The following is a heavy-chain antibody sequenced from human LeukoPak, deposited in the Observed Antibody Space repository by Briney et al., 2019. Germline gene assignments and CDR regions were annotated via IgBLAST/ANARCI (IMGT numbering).Heavy chain of an antibody. V-gene: IGHV4-34*01. Sequence: MSSETLSLTCAVYGGSFSGYYWSWIRQPPGKGLEWLGEINHSGSTNYNPSLKSRVTISVDTSKNQFSLKLSSVTAADTAVYYCARVFGWFGEPCMDVWGKGTTVTVSS. J-gene: IGHJ6*04. CDR2: INHSGST. CDR1: GGSFSGYY. CDR3: ARVFGWFGEPCMDV. D-gene: IGHD3-10*01.